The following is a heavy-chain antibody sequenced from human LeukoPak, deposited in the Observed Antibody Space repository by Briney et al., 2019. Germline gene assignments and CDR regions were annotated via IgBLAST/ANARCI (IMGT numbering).Heavy chain of an antibody. Sequence: GGSLRLSCAASGFTFSSYEMNWVRQAPGKGLEWVSYISSSGSTIYYADSVKGRFTISRDNAKNSLYLQMNSLRAEDTAVYYCARKMRILTGRDYWGQGTLATVSS. CDR1: GFTFSSYE. CDR3: ARKMRILTGRDY. V-gene: IGHV3-48*03. D-gene: IGHD3-9*01. CDR2: ISSSGSTI. J-gene: IGHJ4*02.